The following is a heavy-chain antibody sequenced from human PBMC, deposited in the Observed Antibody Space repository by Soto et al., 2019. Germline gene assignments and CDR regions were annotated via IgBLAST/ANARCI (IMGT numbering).Heavy chain of an antibody. CDR1: GFTFSSYA. D-gene: IGHD1-26*01. V-gene: IGHV3-23*01. Sequence: GGSLRLSCAASGFTFSSYAMSWVRQAPGKGLEWVSAISGSGGSTYYADSVKGRFTISRDNSKTTLYLQMNSLRAEDTAVYYCAKDSPDPEVGATTGFDYWGQGTLVTVSS. J-gene: IGHJ4*02. CDR2: ISGSGGST. CDR3: AKDSPDPEVGATTGFDY.